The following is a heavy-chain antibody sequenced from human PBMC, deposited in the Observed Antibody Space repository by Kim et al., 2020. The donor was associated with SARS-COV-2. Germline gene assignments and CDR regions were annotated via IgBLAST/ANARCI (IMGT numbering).Heavy chain of an antibody. CDR3: ARDYGTSYYYDSSGYYQYNWFDP. D-gene: IGHD3-22*01. V-gene: IGHV1-69*13. Sequence: SVKVSCKASGGTFSSYAISWVRQAPGQGLEWMGGIIPIFGTANYAQKFQGRVTITADESTSTAYMEPSSLRSEDTAVYYCARDYGTSYYYDSSGYYQYNWFDPWGQGTLVTVSS. J-gene: IGHJ5*02. CDR1: GGTFSSYA. CDR2: IIPIFGTA.